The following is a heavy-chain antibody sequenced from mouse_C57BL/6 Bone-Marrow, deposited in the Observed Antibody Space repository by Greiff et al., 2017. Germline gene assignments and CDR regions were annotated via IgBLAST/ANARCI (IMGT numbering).Heavy chain of an antibody. Sequence: QVQLKESGPGLVQPSQSLSITCTVSGFSLTSYGVHWVRQSPGKGLEWLGVIWSGGSTDYNAAFISRLSISKDNSKSQVFFKMNSLHADDTAIYYCARKGTMINYAMDYWGQGTSVTVSS. V-gene: IGHV2-2*01. CDR1: GFSLTSYG. CDR2: IWSGGST. CDR3: ARKGTMINYAMDY. D-gene: IGHD2-4*01. J-gene: IGHJ4*01.